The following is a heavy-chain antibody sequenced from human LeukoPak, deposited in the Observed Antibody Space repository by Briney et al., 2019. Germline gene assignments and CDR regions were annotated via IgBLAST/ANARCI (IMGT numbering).Heavy chain of an antibody. V-gene: IGHV3-30*18. D-gene: IGHD3-10*01. Sequence: GRSLRLSCAASGFTFSTYGVHWVRQAPGKGLEWVAVISYDGSDKYYADSVERRFTTSRDNSKNTLYLQMNSLRAEDTAVYYCVKSRSYGSGTYDYWGQGTLVTASS. CDR1: GFTFSTYG. J-gene: IGHJ4*02. CDR2: ISYDGSDK. CDR3: VKSRSYGSGTYDY.